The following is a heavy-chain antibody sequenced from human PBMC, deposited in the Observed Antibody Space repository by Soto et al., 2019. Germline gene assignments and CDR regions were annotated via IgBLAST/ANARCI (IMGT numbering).Heavy chain of an antibody. D-gene: IGHD6-6*01. CDR3: ARGITGSYGFDY. CDR1: GFTFNSYW. CDR2: VNSDGSST. V-gene: IGHV3-74*01. J-gene: IGHJ4*02. Sequence: EVQLVESGGDLVQPGGSLRLSCAASGFTFNSYWMHWVRQAPGKGLVWVSRVNSDGSSTNYADSVKGRFTISRDNAKNTVYLQMNSLRAGDTAVFYCARGITGSYGFDYWGQGTLVTVSS.